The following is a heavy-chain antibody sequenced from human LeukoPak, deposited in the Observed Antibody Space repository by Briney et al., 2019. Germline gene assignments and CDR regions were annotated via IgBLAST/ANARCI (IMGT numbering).Heavy chain of an antibody. CDR1: GFTFRNFA. Sequence: GGSLRLSCAASGFTFRNFAMSWVRQAPGKGLEWVSGLSSGGTKTFYAVSVKGRFTISRDDSNSLLFLQMDGLRVEDPASYYCAKDIEHFDPWGQGTLVVVSS. CDR3: AKDIEHFDP. V-gene: IGHV3-23*01. J-gene: IGHJ5*02. D-gene: IGHD3-3*02. CDR2: LSSGGTKT.